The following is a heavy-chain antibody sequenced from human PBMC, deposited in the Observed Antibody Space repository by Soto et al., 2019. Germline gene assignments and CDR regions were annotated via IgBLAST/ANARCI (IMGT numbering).Heavy chain of an antibody. V-gene: IGHV3-74*01. D-gene: IGHD3-3*01. CDR2: INSDGSST. CDR3: AREYYDFWSGYYTDYYYMDV. Sequence: PGGSLRLSCAASGFTFSSDWMHWVRQAPGKGLVWVSRINSDGSSTSYADSVKGRFTISRDNAKNTLYLQMNSLRAEDTAVYYCAREYYDFWSGYYTDYYYMDVWGKGTTVTVSS. CDR1: GFTFSSDW. J-gene: IGHJ6*03.